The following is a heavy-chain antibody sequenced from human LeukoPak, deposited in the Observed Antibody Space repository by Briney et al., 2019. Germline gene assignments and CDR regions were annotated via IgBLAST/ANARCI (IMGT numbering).Heavy chain of an antibody. CDR2: ISRDGGTK. CDR3: ARARGRWHLLPLDF. J-gene: IGHJ4*02. D-gene: IGHD1-26*01. Sequence: PGGSLRLSCAASGFSFSNFAIHWVRQAPGKGLEWLAVISRDGGTKHYADSVKGRFTISRDNSNNSLSLQMNSLSAEDTAVYYCARARGRWHLLPLDFWGQGTLVTVSS. CDR1: GFSFSNFA. V-gene: IGHV3-30*04.